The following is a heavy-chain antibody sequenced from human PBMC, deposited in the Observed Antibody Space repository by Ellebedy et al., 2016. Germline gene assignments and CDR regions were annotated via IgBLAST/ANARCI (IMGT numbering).Heavy chain of an antibody. V-gene: IGHV2-5*01. CDR1: GFSLSTNRVT. CDR3: AHRTTALHVDY. Sequence: SGPTLVKPTQTLTLTCTFYGFSLSTNRVTVGWVRQPPGKALEWLAFIYGNDDKRYSPSLKSRLTITKDTSKNQVVLTMTNMDPVDTGTYYCAHRTTALHVDYWGQGTLVTVSS. CDR2: IYGNDDK. D-gene: IGHD1-1*01. J-gene: IGHJ4*02.